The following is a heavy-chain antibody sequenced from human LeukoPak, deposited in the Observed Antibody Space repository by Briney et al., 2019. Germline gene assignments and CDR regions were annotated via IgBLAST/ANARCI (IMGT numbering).Heavy chain of an antibody. CDR2: ISYDGSNK. J-gene: IGHJ4*02. CDR3: AKEAIAVAGPYFDY. Sequence: PGRSLRLSCAASGFTFSSYAMHWVRQAPGKGLEWVAVISYDGSNKYYADSVKGRFTISRDNSKNTLYLQMNSLRAEDTAVYYCAKEAIAVAGPYFDYWGQGTLVTVSS. V-gene: IGHV3-30-3*01. CDR1: GFTFSSYA. D-gene: IGHD6-19*01.